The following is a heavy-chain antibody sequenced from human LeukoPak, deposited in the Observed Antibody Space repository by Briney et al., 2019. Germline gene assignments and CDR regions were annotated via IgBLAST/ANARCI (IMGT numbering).Heavy chain of an antibody. Sequence: SETLSLTCRVSGASINSGSNYWGWIRQPPGKTLEWIGCIYSSGSTYYNPSLKSRVIIMIDTPKNHFSLTLSSVTAADTAVYYCARAGYYYDSSGNFDPWGQGTLVTVSS. V-gene: IGHV4-39*07. CDR3: ARAGYYYDSSGNFDP. J-gene: IGHJ5*02. CDR2: IYSSGST. CDR1: GASINSGSNY. D-gene: IGHD3-22*01.